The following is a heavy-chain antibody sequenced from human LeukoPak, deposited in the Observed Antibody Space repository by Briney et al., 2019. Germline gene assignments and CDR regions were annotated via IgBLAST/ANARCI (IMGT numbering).Heavy chain of an antibody. J-gene: IGHJ4*02. CDR2: IKQDGSEK. D-gene: IGHD6-13*01. CDR1: GFTFSSYW. CDR3: ARFRSSSWTRFDY. Sequence: PGGSLRLSCAASGFTFSSYWMSWVRQAPGKGLEWVANIKQDGSEKYYVDSMKSRFTISRDNAKNSLYLQMNSLRAEDTAVYYRARFRSSSWTRFDYWGQGTLVTVSS. V-gene: IGHV3-7*05.